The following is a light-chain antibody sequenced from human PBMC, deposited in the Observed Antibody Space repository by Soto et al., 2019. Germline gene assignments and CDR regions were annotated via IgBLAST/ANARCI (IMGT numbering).Light chain of an antibody. Sequence: EIVLTQSPGTLSLSPGESATLSCRASQIVGRDYLAWFQHKPGQAPRLLIYDASNRATGVPDRFSGTGSGTDFTLTVSRLEPEDFEVYYCHQYTYSPLTLGGGTKVDIK. CDR2: DAS. J-gene: IGKJ4*01. CDR1: QIVGRDY. CDR3: HQYTYSPLT. V-gene: IGKV3-20*01.